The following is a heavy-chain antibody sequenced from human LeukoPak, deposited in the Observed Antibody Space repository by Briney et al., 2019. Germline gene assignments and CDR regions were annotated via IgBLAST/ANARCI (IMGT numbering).Heavy chain of an antibody. V-gene: IGHV4-34*01. Sequence: PSETLSLTCAVYGGSFSGYYWSWIRQPPGKGLEWIGEINHSGSTNYNPSLKSRVTISVDTSKNQFSLKLSSVTAADTAVYYCTRLSGIAAVWGQGTLVTVSS. D-gene: IGHD6-13*01. CDR2: INHSGST. CDR1: GGSFSGYY. J-gene: IGHJ4*02. CDR3: TRLSGIAAV.